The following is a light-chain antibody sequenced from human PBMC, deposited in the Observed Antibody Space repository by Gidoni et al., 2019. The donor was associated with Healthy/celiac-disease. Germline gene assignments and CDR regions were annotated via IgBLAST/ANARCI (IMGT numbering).Light chain of an antibody. CDR3: QAWDSIVV. J-gene: IGLJ2*01. Sequence: SYERTQPPSVSVSPGQTASITCSGDKLGDKYACWYQQKPGHSPVLVIYQDSKRPSGIPERFSGSNSGNTATLTISGTQAMDEADYYCQAWDSIVVFGGGTKLTVL. CDR1: KLGDKY. V-gene: IGLV3-1*01. CDR2: QDS.